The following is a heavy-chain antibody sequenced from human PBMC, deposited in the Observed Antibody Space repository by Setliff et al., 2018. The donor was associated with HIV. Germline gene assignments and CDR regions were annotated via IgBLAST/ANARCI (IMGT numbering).Heavy chain of an antibody. D-gene: IGHD3-22*01. CDR1: GGSVSSSSYY. CDR2: FSYSGTT. Sequence: KSAETLSLTCTVSGGSVSSSSYYWGWLRQPPGKGLEWIASFSYSGTTYYSPSLKSRVTMSVDTSKNQFSLQLSSVTAADTAVYFCSTDSSGYYSFDYWGQGTLVTVSS. CDR3: STDSSGYYSFDY. J-gene: IGHJ4*02. V-gene: IGHV4-39*02.